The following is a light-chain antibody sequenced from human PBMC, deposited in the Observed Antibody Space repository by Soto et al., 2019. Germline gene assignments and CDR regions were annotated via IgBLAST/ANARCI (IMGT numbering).Light chain of an antibody. V-gene: IGKV3-15*01. J-gene: IGKJ1*01. CDR3: QQYNNWPWT. CDR1: QSISDT. CDR2: GAS. Sequence: EIVMTQSPATLSVSPVGRATLSCRASQSISDTLAWYQQKPGQAPRLPIHGASTRATGFPARFSGSGSGTDFTLTISSLQSEDFAVYYCQQYNNWPWTFGQGTKVDIK.